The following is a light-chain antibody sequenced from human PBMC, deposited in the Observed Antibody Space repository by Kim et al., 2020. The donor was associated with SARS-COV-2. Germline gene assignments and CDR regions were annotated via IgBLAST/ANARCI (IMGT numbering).Light chain of an antibody. CDR3: SSRDFTGKNRL. Sequence: SSELTQDPDVSVALGQTVRITCHGDSLGRTYASWYQQKSGQAPTLLIYGENRRPSGIPGRFSGSTSGNSASLTIPGAQADDEADYYCSSRDFTGKNRLFG. CDR1: SLGRTY. CDR2: GEN. V-gene: IGLV3-19*01. J-gene: IGLJ3*02.